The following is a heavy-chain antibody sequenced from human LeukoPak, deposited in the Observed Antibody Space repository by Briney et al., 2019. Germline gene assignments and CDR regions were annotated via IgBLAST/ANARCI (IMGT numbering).Heavy chain of an antibody. CDR2: ISWNSGSI. V-gene: IGHV3-9*01. J-gene: IGHJ4*02. Sequence: GGSLRLSCAASGFTFDDYAMHWVRQAPGKGLEWVSGISWNSGSIGYADSVKGRFTISRDNAKNSLYLQMNSLRAEDTAVYYCARGTARCGGDCYGLWGQGTLVTVSS. CDR3: ARGTARCGGDCYGL. CDR1: GFTFDDYA. D-gene: IGHD2-21*01.